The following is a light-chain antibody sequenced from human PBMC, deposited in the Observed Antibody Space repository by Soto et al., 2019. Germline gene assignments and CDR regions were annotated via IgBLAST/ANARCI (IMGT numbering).Light chain of an antibody. CDR3: SSFTSSSTQV. V-gene: IGLV2-14*01. J-gene: IGLJ1*01. CDR1: SSDVGGYNY. Sequence: QSALTQPAYVSGSPGQSITISCTGTSSDVGGYNYVSWYQQHPGKGPKRMIYEVSNRPSGVVNRFSGSKSGNTASLTISGLQAEDEADYYCSSFTSSSTQVFGTGTKVTVL. CDR2: EVS.